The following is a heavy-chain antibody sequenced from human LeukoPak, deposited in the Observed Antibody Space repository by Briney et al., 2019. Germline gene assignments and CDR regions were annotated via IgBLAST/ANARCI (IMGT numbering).Heavy chain of an antibody. J-gene: IGHJ4*02. D-gene: IGHD2-2*02. V-gene: IGHV3-21*01. CDR1: GFTFSSYS. CDR2: ISSSSSYI. Sequence: GGSLRLSCAASGFTFSSYSMNWVRQAPGKGLEWVSSISSSSSYIYYADSVKGRFTISRDNAKNSLYLQMNSLRAEDTAVYYCARDLGKCQLLYDYWGQGTLVTVSS. CDR3: ARDLGKCQLLYDY.